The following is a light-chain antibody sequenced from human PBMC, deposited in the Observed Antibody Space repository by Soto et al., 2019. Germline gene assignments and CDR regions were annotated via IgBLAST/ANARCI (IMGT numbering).Light chain of an antibody. J-gene: IGKJ3*01. V-gene: IGKV1-27*01. Sequence: DIQMTQSPSSLSASVGDRVTITCRASQGISHYLAWYQQKPGKVPKLLIYAASTLQSGVPSRFSGSGSGTDFTLTISTLQHEDVATYYCQKYNSAPATFGPGTKVDIK. CDR1: QGISHY. CDR3: QKYNSAPAT. CDR2: AAS.